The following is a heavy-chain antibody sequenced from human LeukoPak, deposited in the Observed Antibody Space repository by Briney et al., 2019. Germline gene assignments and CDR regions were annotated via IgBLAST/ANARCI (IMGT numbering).Heavy chain of an antibody. D-gene: IGHD1-26*01. J-gene: IGHJ4*02. CDR2: IRSKPQSYAT. V-gene: IGHV3-73*01. CDR1: VFPFSDSA. CDR3: TRVGPSTVVDY. Sequence: QPGGSLKLSCAASVFPFSDSAIHWVRQASGKGLEWVGRIRSKPQSYATAYDESLKGSFTISRDDSKNTAYLQMSSLKIEDTAVYYCTRVGPSTVVDYWGQGTQVTVSS.